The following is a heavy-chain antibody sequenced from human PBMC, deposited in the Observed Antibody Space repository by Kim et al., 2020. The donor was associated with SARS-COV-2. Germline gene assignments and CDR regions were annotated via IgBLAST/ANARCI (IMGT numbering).Heavy chain of an antibody. CDR2: IYHSGST. D-gene: IGHD3-3*01. V-gene: IGHV4-4*02. Sequence: SETLSLTCAVSGGSISSSNWWSWVRQPPGKGLEWIGEIYHSGSTNYNPSLKSRVTISVDKSKNQFSLKLSSVTAADTAVYYCARVRVDYDFWSGYHSDYYYYYYMDVWGKGTTVTVSS. CDR1: GGSISSSNW. CDR3: ARVRVDYDFWSGYHSDYYYYYYMDV. J-gene: IGHJ6*03.